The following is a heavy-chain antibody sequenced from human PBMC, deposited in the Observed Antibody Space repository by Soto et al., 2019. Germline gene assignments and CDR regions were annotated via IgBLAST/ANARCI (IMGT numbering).Heavy chain of an antibody. D-gene: IGHD6-13*01. CDR2: ISSSSSYI. Sequence: VGSLRLSCAASGFTFSSYSMNWVRQAPGKGLEWVSSISSSSSYIYYADSVKGRFTISRDNAKNSLYLQMNSLRAEDTAVYYCARDRIAAAWGFDPWGQGTLVTVSS. CDR3: ARDRIAAAWGFDP. J-gene: IGHJ5*02. V-gene: IGHV3-21*01. CDR1: GFTFSSYS.